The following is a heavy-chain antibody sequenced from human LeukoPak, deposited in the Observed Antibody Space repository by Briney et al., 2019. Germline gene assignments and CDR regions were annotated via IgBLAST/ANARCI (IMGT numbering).Heavy chain of an antibody. V-gene: IGHV1-69*04. D-gene: IGHD5-12*01. Sequence: AAVKVSCKASGGTFSSYAISWVRQAPGQGLEWMGRIIPILGIANYAQKFQGRVTITADKSTSTAYMELSSLRSEDTAVYYCARDRYGGYSGYWGQGTLVTVSS. J-gene: IGHJ4*02. CDR3: ARDRYGGYSGY. CDR1: GGTFSSYA. CDR2: IIPILGIA.